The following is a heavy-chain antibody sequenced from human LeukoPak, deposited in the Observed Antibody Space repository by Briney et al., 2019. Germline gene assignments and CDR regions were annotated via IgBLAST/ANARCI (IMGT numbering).Heavy chain of an antibody. CDR2: MYYSGST. V-gene: IGHV4-59*08. J-gene: IGHJ6*03. CDR1: GGSISSYY. D-gene: IGHD6-13*01. Sequence: ASETLSLTCTVSGGSISSYYWSWIRQPPGKGLEWIGYMYYSGSTKYNPSLKSRVTISVDTSKNQFSLKLSSVTAADTAVYYCARHIKAWIAAAGTFYYYYYMDVWDKGTTVTISS. CDR3: ARHIKAWIAAAGTFYYYYYMDV.